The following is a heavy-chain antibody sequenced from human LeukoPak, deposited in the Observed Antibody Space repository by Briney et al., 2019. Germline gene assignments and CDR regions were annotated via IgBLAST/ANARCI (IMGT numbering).Heavy chain of an antibody. D-gene: IGHD3-9*01. CDR3: AREVDEYDILTGYFPY. J-gene: IGHJ4*02. Sequence: GGPVRLFCAASGFTFYRCAMQWLRGARGKGREGGAVISYDGSNKYYADSVKGRFTISRDNSKNTLYLQMNSLRAEDTGVYYCAREVDEYDILTGYFPYWGQGTLVTVSS. CDR1: GFTFYRCA. CDR2: ISYDGSNK. V-gene: IGHV3-30*04.